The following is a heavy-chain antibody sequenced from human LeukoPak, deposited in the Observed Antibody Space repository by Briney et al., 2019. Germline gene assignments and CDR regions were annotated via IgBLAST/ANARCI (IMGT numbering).Heavy chain of an antibody. J-gene: IGHJ6*03. CDR2: INPSGGST. D-gene: IGHD6-6*01. Sequence: GASVKVSCKASGYTFTSYYMHWVRQAPGQGLEWMGIINPSGGSTSYAQKFQGRVTMTRDMSTSTVYMELSSLRSEDTAVYYCARWKQLGPSYYYYYMDVWGKGTTVTVSS. CDR3: ARWKQLGPSYYYYYMDV. CDR1: GYTFTSYY. V-gene: IGHV1-46*01.